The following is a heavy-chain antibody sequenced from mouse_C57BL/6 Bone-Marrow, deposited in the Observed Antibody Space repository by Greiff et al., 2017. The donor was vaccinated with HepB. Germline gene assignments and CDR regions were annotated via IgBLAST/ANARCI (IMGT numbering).Heavy chain of an antibody. D-gene: IGHD1-1*01. CDR3: ARYETDYGSSYDYAMDY. CDR2: IRNKANGYTT. J-gene: IGHJ4*01. Sequence: EVQGVESGGGLVQPGGSLSLSCAASGFTFTDYYMSWVRQPPGKALEWLGFIRNKANGYTTEYSASVKGRFTISRDNSQSILYLQMNALRAEDSATYYCARYETDYGSSYDYAMDYWGQGTSVTVSS. V-gene: IGHV7-3*01. CDR1: GFTFTDYY.